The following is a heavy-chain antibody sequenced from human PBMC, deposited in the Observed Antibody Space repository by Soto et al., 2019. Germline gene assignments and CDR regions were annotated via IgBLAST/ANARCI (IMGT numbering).Heavy chain of an antibody. Sequence: PSATLSLTCTVSGSSISTGGHYWNWIRQYPGKGLDWIGYIYHRGTTSYSPSLKSRVTISIDTSKNQFSLKLTSVTAADTAVYYCARDSTVIVGANSGFDPWGQGTLVTVSS. D-gene: IGHD1-26*01. CDR2: IYHRGTT. CDR1: GSSISTGGHY. CDR3: ARDSTVIVGANSGFDP. V-gene: IGHV4-31*03. J-gene: IGHJ5*02.